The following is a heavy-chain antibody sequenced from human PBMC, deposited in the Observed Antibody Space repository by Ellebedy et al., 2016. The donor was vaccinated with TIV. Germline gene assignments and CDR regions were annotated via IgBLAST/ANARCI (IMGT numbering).Heavy chain of an antibody. CDR2: IHGGGGGA. Sequence: PGGSLRLSCAASGFAFSSYAMNRVRQAPGTGLEWVSAIHGGGGGAFYADSVKGRFTSSRDDSKNTLYLQMNSLRAEDTAVYYCAKDSVRGNGIWDAFDIWGQGTMVSVSS. D-gene: IGHD3-10*01. CDR3: AKDSVRGNGIWDAFDI. J-gene: IGHJ3*02. CDR1: GFAFSSYA. V-gene: IGHV3-23*01.